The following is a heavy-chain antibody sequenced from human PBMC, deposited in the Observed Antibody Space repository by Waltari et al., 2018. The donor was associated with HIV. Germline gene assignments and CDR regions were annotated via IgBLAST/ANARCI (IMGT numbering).Heavy chain of an antibody. CDR2: VNHSGST. J-gene: IGHJ4*02. Sequence: QVQLQQWGAGMLKPSETLSLTCSVYSESFSGNYWSWIRQPPGKGLEWIGEVNHSGSTNYNPSLKSRVTISVDTSKKQFSLRLTSVTAADTAIYYCARMPILGYGSYTFDSWGQGALVTVSS. V-gene: IGHV4-34*01. CDR1: SESFSGNY. D-gene: IGHD6-13*01. CDR3: ARMPILGYGSYTFDS.